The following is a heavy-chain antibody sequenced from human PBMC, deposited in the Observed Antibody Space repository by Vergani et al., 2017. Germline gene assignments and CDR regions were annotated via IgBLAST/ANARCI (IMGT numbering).Heavy chain of an antibody. J-gene: IGHJ6*03. CDR3: ACRYIAALPDYYYFYYMDV. D-gene: IGHD6-6*01. V-gene: IGHV1-69*02. CDR2: IIPILGIA. Sequence: QVQLVQSGAEGKKPGSSVKVSCKASGGTFSSYTISWVRQAPGQRLEWMGRIIPILGIANYAQKFQGRVTITSDKSTSTAYMELSSLRSEVTAVYYCACRYIAALPDYYYFYYMDVWGKGTTVTVSS. CDR1: GGTFSSYT.